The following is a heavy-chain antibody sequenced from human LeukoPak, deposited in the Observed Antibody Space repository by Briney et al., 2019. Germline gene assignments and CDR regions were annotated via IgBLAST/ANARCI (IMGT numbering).Heavy chain of an antibody. J-gene: IGHJ3*02. CDR2: INPNSGGT. CDR3: ARDSNWSSGYYEGWDAFDI. CDR1: GYTFTGYY. Sequence: RVSVKVSCKASGYTFTGYYMHWVRQAPGQGLEWMGWINPNSGGTNYAQKFQGRVTMARDTSISTAYMELSRLRSDDTAVYYCARDSNWSSGYYEGWDAFDIWGQGTMVTVSS. V-gene: IGHV1-2*02. D-gene: IGHD3-22*01.